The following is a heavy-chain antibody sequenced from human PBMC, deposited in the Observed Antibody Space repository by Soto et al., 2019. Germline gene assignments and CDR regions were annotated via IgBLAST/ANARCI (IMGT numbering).Heavy chain of an antibody. J-gene: IGHJ4*02. CDR1: GGTFSDFA. CDR2: IGPMFGIP. V-gene: IGHV1-69*10. CDR3: ASCYCSCSSCYPPGVAYY. D-gene: IGHD2-15*01. Sequence: ASVKGSCKKSGGTFSDFAVIWVRQVPGQGLEGMGGIGPMFGIPNYAQKFQGRCTIAADKATITCYMEVMSLRSDDTAVYYCASCYCSCSSCYPPGVAYYWGRGALFSVSS.